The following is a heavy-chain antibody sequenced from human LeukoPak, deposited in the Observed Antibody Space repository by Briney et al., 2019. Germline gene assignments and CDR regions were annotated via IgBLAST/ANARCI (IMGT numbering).Heavy chain of an antibody. J-gene: IGHJ4*02. CDR3: ARGGWKRFGYYFDY. CDR1: GFTFSSYA. D-gene: IGHD3-16*01. V-gene: IGHV3-30-3*01. Sequence: GGSLRLSCAASGFTFSSYAMHWVRQALGKGLEWVAVISYDGSNKYYADSVKGRFTISRDNSKNTLYLQMNSLRAEDTAVYYCARGGWKRFGYYFDYWGQGTLVTVPS. CDR2: ISYDGSNK.